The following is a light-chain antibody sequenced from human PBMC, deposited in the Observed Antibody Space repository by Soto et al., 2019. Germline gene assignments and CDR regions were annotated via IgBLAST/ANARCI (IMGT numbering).Light chain of an antibody. CDR2: KAS. V-gene: IGKV1-5*03. CDR1: QGISSY. Sequence: IQLTQSPSSLSASVGDRVTITFRASQGISSYLAWYQQKPGKAPKLLIYKASSLESGVPSRFSGSGSGTEFTLTISSLQPDDFATYYCQHYNSYSEAFGQGTKVDIK. CDR3: QHYNSYSEA. J-gene: IGKJ1*01.